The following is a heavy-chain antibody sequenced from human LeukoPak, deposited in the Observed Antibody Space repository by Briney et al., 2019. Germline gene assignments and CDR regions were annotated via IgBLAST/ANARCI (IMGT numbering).Heavy chain of an antibody. CDR1: GYSFTSYW. J-gene: IGHJ5*01. Sequence: GESLKISCEGSGYSFTSYWIGWVRQMPGKGLEWMGMIYPDDSDTRYSPSFQGQVTISVDKFISTAYLQWSSLKASDTAMYYCARRAYYSVSGSYRWFDSWGQGTLVTVSS. CDR3: ARRAYYSVSGSYRWFDS. D-gene: IGHD3-10*01. CDR2: IYPDDSDT. V-gene: IGHV5-51*01.